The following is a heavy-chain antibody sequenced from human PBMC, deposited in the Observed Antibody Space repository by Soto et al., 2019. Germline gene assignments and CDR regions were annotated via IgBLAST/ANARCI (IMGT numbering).Heavy chain of an antibody. CDR2: IIPILGIA. CDR1: GGTFSSYT. Sequence: ASVKVSCKASGGTFSSYTISWVRQAPGQGLEWMGRIIPILGIANYAQKFQGRVTITADKSTSTAYMELGSLRSEDTAVYYCAREPGGLKPAKSTSTATDDAFDIWGQGTMVTVSS. J-gene: IGHJ3*02. V-gene: IGHV1-69*04. CDR3: AREPGGLKPAKSTSTATDDAFDI. D-gene: IGHD2-2*01.